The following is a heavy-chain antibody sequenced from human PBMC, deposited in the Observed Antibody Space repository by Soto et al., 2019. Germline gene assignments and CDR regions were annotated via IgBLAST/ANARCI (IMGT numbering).Heavy chain of an antibody. D-gene: IGHD6-13*01. CDR2: ISSSSSTI. CDR3: AGVIQSSWYQNRFDP. CDR1: GFTFSSYS. Sequence: GGSLRLSCAASGFTFSSYSMNWVRQAPGKGLEWVSYISSSSSTIYYADSVKGRFTISRDNAKNSLYLQMNSLRDEDTAVYYCAGVIQSSWYQNRFDPWGQGTLVTVS. J-gene: IGHJ5*02. V-gene: IGHV3-48*02.